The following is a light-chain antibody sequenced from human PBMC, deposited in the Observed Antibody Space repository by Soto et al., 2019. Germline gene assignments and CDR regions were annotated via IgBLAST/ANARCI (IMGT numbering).Light chain of an antibody. CDR3: QQYDNWLTGT. V-gene: IGKV3-15*01. J-gene: IGKJ1*01. CDR2: GAS. CDR1: QTVIRN. Sequence: EIVMTQSPATLSVSPGERATLSCRASQTVIRNLAWYQQKPGQTPRLLIFGASTRATGIPARFSGSGSGTEFTLTISSLQSEDFAVYYCQQYDNWLTGTFGQGTKVDIK.